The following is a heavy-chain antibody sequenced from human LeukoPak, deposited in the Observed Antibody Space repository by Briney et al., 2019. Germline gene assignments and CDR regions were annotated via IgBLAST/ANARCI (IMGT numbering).Heavy chain of an antibody. Sequence: PGGSLRLSCAASGFTFSSYSMNWVRQAPGKGLEWVSSISSSSSYIYYADSVKGRFTISRDNAKNSLYLQMNSLRAEDTAVYYCARDRFGAVGPSDYWGQGTLVTISS. CDR1: GFTFSSYS. CDR3: ARDRFGAVGPSDY. V-gene: IGHV3-21*01. J-gene: IGHJ4*02. D-gene: IGHD1-26*01. CDR2: ISSSSSYI.